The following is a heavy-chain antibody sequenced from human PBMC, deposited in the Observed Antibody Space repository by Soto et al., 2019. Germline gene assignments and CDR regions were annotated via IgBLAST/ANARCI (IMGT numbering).Heavy chain of an antibody. CDR2: INHSGST. CDR1: GGSFSGYY. V-gene: IGHV4-34*01. J-gene: IGHJ4*02. D-gene: IGHD2-8*02. CDR3: ARDKSTGLFDS. Sequence: QVQLQQWGAGLLKPSETLSLTCAVYGGSFSGYYWTWIRQPPGTGLEWIGEINHSGSTNYNPSLKGRVTISVNTSKNQFSLKLTSVTAADTAVYYCARDKSTGLFDSWGQGTLVTVSS.